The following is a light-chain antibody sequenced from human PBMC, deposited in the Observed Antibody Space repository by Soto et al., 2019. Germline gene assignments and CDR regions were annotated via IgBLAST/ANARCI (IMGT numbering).Light chain of an antibody. CDR1: QSVSSY. CDR2: DAS. CDR3: QQRSNWPVT. Sequence: EIVLTQSPATLSLSPGERATLSCRASQSVSSYLAWYQQKPGQAPRLLIYDASNRATGILARFSGSGSGTDFILTISSLEPEDFAVYSCQQRSNWPVTFGPGTRVDI. V-gene: IGKV3-11*01. J-gene: IGKJ3*01.